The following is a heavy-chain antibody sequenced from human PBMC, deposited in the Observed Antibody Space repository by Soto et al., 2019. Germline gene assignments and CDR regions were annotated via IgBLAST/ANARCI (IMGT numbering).Heavy chain of an antibody. V-gene: IGHV4-61*01. CDR2: IPSRGRP. CDR3: ARDSRYCSGGSCYSYYGMDV. D-gene: IGHD2-15*01. J-gene: IGHJ6*02. Sequence: SEILCLRWTVAEGSVAGGCDCWSWVRQPPGKGLEWIGYIPSRGRPNYNPSLKSRVTISVDTSKNQFSLKLSSVTAADTAVYYCARDSRYCSGGSCYSYYGMDVWGQGTTVTVSS. CDR1: EGSVAGGCDC.